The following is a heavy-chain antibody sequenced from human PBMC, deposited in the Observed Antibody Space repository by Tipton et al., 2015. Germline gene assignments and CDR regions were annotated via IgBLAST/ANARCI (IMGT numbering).Heavy chain of an antibody. CDR1: GFSFRSYW. Sequence: SLRLSCAASGFSFRSYWMAWVRQAPGKGLEWVANIKQEGSEKTYMDSVKGRFTISRDNANNSLYLQMNSLRAEDTAVYYCARDNVALGRDHWGQGTLVTVSS. J-gene: IGHJ4*02. CDR3: ARDNVALGRDH. D-gene: IGHD5-12*01. V-gene: IGHV3-7*05. CDR2: IKQEGSEK.